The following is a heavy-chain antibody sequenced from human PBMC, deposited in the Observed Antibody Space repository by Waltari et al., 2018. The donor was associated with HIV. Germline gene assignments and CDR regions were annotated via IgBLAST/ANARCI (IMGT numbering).Heavy chain of an antibody. J-gene: IGHJ2*01. CDR2: IYYTGRA. CDR3: ARHALRVGAAYWNFDL. D-gene: IGHD1-26*01. V-gene: IGHV4-39*01. Sequence: QLQLQESGPGLVKPSETLSLTCTVSGGSVSSSSYFWGWIRQPPGKGLEWVGRIYYTGRAYYNPSLKSRVTICVDTSKNQFSLKVTSVTAADTAVYYCARHALRVGAAYWNFDLWGRGTLVTVSS. CDR1: GGSVSSSSYF.